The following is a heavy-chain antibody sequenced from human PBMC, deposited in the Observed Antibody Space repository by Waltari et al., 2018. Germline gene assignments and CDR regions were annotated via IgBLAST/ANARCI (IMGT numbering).Heavy chain of an antibody. J-gene: IGHJ5*02. CDR3: ARGGGGDWEWFDP. CDR1: GGSISGFY. CDR2: ICYTGST. D-gene: IGHD2-21*02. Sequence: QVQLQESGPSLLKPSETLSLICTVSGGSISGFYWSWVRQPPGKGLDWFGYICYTGSTNFNPSLKRRVTMSVDTSKNQLSLKLSSVTAADTAFYYCARGGGGDWEWFDPWGQGTLVTVSS. V-gene: IGHV4-59*01.